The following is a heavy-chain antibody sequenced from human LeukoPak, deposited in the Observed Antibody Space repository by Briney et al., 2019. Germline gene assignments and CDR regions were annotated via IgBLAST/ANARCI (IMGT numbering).Heavy chain of an antibody. CDR2: INHRGST. Sequence: SETLSLTCAVYGGSFSGYYWRWIRQPPGKGLEWIGEINHRGSTNYNPSLKSRATISVDTSKNQFSLKLSSVTAADTAVYYCARGNIVVVPAAITRRVYYGMDVWGQGTTVTVSS. J-gene: IGHJ6*02. CDR3: ARGNIVVVPAAITRRVYYGMDV. D-gene: IGHD2-2*02. V-gene: IGHV4-34*01. CDR1: GGSFSGYY.